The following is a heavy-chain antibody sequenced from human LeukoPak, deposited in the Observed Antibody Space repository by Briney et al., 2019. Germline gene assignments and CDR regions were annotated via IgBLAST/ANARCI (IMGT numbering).Heavy chain of an antibody. Sequence: ASVKVSFNSSGYTFTSYYMHWVRHAPGQGLELVGIINPSGGSTSYAQKFQARVTMTRDTSTTTVSMELSSLRSEDTAVYYCASTGGNIAVAEYYFDYWGEGKLVTVSS. CDR2: INPSGGST. V-gene: IGHV1-46*01. CDR3: ASTGGNIAVAEYYFDY. J-gene: IGHJ4*02. CDR1: GYTFTSYY. D-gene: IGHD6-19*01.